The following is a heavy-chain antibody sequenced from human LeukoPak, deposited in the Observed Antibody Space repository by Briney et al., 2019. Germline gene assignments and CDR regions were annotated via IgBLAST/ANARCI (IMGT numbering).Heavy chain of an antibody. CDR1: GFSISSYA. D-gene: IGHD5-18*01. V-gene: IGHV3-64*01. CDR2: ISNRGSI. CDR3: ARDFSYGSGFDY. Sequence: GGSLRLSCAASGFSISSYALHWVRQAPGKGLQYVSGISNRGSIDYANSVKGRFTISRDNSKNTLYLQMGSLRPEDMAVYYCARDFSYGSGFDYWGQGILVTVSS. J-gene: IGHJ4*02.